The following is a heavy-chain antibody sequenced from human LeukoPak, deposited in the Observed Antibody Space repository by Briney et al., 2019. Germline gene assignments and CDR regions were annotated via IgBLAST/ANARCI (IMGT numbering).Heavy chain of an antibody. J-gene: IGHJ4*02. CDR3: ARRHNSDDY. Sequence: ASVKVSCKASGYTFTNYYIYWVRQAPGQGLEWMGIINPSGGGTTCAQTFLGRISMTRDMSTSTVYMELSSLRSEDTAVYYCARRHNSDDYWGQGTLVTVSS. CDR2: INPSGGGT. CDR1: GYTFTNYY. D-gene: IGHD1-20*01. V-gene: IGHV1-46*01.